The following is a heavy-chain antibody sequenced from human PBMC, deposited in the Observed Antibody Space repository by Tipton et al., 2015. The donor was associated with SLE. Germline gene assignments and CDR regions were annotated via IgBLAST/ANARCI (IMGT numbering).Heavy chain of an antibody. V-gene: IGHV4-39*01. CDR3: AKTMGQLLFAFDI. Sequence: GLVKPSETLSLSCSGSGQSINKKDVYWGWIRQTPGKGLEWIGYVSVNGDTYYNPSLESRVSISIDTSKNQFSLRLSSVTATDTAVYYCAKTMGQLLFAFDIWGQGTLVTVSS. CDR2: VSVNGDT. D-gene: IGHD3-10*01. CDR1: GQSINKKDVY. J-gene: IGHJ3*02.